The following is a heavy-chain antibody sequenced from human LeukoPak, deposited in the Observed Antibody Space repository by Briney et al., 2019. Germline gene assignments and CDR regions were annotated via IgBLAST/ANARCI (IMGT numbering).Heavy chain of an antibody. D-gene: IGHD3-22*01. CDR2: ISFDGTNK. CDR1: GFTYSHYA. V-gene: IGHV3-30*18. CDR3: AKGGYYERPWYSDD. J-gene: IGHJ4*02. Sequence: GGSLRLSCAASGFTYSHYAMQWVRQAPGKGLEWVAVISFDGTNKFYADSVKGRFTISRDNSKNALYLQMNSLRAEDTAVYYCAKGGYYERPWYSDDWRQRTLVTVSS.